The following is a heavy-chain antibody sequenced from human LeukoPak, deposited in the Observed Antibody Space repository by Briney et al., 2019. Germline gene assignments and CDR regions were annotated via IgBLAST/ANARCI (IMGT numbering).Heavy chain of an antibody. Sequence: SETLSLTCTVSGGPIRTYQWSWIRQPPGKGLEWIGNIHYSGSANYNPSLKSRVIISVDTSKNQFSLKLTSVTAADTAVYYCARGPYKYDGSGAFGIWGQGTMVTVSS. D-gene: IGHD3-22*01. CDR1: GGPIRTYQ. CDR3: ARGPYKYDGSGAFGI. J-gene: IGHJ3*02. V-gene: IGHV4-59*08. CDR2: IHYSGSA.